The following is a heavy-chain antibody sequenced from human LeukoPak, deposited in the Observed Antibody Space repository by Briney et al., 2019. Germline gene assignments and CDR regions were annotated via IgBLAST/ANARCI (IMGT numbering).Heavy chain of an antibody. CDR3: ARQSTPHGNFDY. J-gene: IGHJ4*02. CDR2: LGTAGDT. Sequence: PGGSLRLSCAASGFILSNYAMHWVRRPAGKGLEWVSALGTAGDTFYPGSVKGRFTISRDNAKKSLFLQMSSLRAEDTAIYYSARQSTPHGNFDYWGQGTLVTVSS. V-gene: IGHV3-13*01. D-gene: IGHD5-24*01. CDR1: GFILSNYA.